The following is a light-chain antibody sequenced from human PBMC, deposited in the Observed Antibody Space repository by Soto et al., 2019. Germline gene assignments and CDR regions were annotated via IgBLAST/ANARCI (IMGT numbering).Light chain of an antibody. Sequence: DIPMTQSPSTLSASVGDRVTITCRASQSISTWVAWYQQKPGKAPKLLIYDASRLQSGVPRRVSGSGSGTEFTLTINTLQPDDFATYCCQQYDTYPWTFGQGTKV. CDR3: QQYDTYPWT. V-gene: IGKV1-5*01. J-gene: IGKJ1*01. CDR2: DAS. CDR1: QSISTW.